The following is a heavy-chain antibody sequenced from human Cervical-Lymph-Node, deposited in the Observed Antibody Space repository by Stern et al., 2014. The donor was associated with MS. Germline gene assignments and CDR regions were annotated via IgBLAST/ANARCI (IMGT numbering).Heavy chain of an antibody. D-gene: IGHD1-26*01. V-gene: IGHV1-69*01. Sequence: VQLVQSGAEGKKHGSSVKVSCKVSGGTFSSYTLNWVRQAPGQGLEWMGGIIPIFATTNYAQRFQGKVTITADGSTSTAYMEVTSLRSEDTAVYYCAREGIPGAGGTFDNWGQGTLVIVSS. J-gene: IGHJ4*02. CDR1: GGTFSSYT. CDR2: IIPIFATT. CDR3: AREGIPGAGGTFDN.